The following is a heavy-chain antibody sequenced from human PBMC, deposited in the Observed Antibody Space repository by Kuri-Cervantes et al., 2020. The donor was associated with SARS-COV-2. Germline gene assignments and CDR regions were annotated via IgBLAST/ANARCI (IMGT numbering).Heavy chain of an antibody. V-gene: IGHV6-1*01. D-gene: IGHD5-18*01. J-gene: IGHJ6*02. CDR1: GDSVSSNSAA. Sequence: SDTLSPPCAISGDSVSSNSAAWNWIRQSPSRGLEWLGRTYYRSKWNNDYAVSVKSRITINPDTSKNQFSLQLNSVTPEDTAVYYCARTILGIQLRTSYYYYGMDVWGQGTTVTVSS. CDR3: ARTILGIQLRTSYYYYGMDV. CDR2: TYYRSKWNN.